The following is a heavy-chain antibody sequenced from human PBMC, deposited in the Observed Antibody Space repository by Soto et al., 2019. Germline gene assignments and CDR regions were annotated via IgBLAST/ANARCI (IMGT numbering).Heavy chain of an antibody. V-gene: IGHV3-23*01. CDR1: GFTFSNYG. CDR3: GKGSSNLDY. CDR2: IGTSGGSA. Sequence: EVQLLESGGGLVQPWGSLRLSCAASGFTFSNYGMTWVRQAPGKGVVWVSGIGTSGGSAYYAVSVKGRFTISRDNSRTTLYLQMDSRSAEDTALCCGGKGSSNLDYWGPGTLVTVSS. J-gene: IGHJ4*02. D-gene: IGHD4-4*01.